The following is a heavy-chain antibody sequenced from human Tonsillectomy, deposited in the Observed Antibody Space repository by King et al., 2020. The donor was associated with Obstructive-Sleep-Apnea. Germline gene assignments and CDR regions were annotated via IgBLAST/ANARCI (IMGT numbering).Heavy chain of an antibody. Sequence: VQLVESGGGLVKPGGSLRLSCAASGFTFSNAWMSWVRQAPGKGLEWVGRIKSKTDGGTTDYAEPVKGRFTISTDDSKNTLYCQMNSLKTEATAGDYCTTRPPGGATTFDYWGQGTLVTVSS. V-gene: IGHV3-15*01. CDR2: IKSKTDGGTT. CDR3: TTRPPGGATTFDY. CDR1: GFTFSNAW. D-gene: IGHD1-26*01. J-gene: IGHJ4*02.